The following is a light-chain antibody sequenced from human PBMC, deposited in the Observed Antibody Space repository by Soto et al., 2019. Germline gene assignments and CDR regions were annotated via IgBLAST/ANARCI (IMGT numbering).Light chain of an antibody. Sequence: DIQLTQSPSFLSASVGDRVTITCRASQGISTYLAWYHQKPGKAPKLLIYAASTLQSGVPSRFSGSASGTEFTLTISSLQPEDFATYYCQQLKSYPITFGQGTRLEIK. CDR2: AAS. J-gene: IGKJ5*01. V-gene: IGKV1-9*01. CDR3: QQLKSYPIT. CDR1: QGISTY.